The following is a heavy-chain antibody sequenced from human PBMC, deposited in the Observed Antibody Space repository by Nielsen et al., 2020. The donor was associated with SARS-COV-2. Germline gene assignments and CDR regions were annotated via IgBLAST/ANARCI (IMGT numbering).Heavy chain of an antibody. CDR2: IIPIFGTA. V-gene: IGHV1-69*01. CDR3: ARDDVIVVVPAVPGDYYYYGMDV. J-gene: IGHJ6*02. Sequence: WVRQAPGQGLEWMGGIIPIFGTANYAQKFQGRVTITADESTSTAYMELSSLRSEDTAAYYCARDDVIVVVPAVPGDYYYYGMDVWGQGTTVTVSS. D-gene: IGHD2-2*01.